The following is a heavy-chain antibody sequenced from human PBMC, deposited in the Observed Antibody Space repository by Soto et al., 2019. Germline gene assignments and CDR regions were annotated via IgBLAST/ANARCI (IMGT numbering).Heavy chain of an antibody. CDR3: AREDNVYYGMDV. J-gene: IGHJ6*02. D-gene: IGHD1-1*01. CDR2: IIPIFGTA. Sequence: GALVKVSCKASGGTFSSYAISWVRQAPGQGLEWMGGIIPIFGTATYAQNFQGRVTMTRDTSTSTVYMELSSLRSEDTAVYYCAREDNVYYGMDVWGQGTTVTVSS. V-gene: IGHV1-69*05. CDR1: GGTFSSYA.